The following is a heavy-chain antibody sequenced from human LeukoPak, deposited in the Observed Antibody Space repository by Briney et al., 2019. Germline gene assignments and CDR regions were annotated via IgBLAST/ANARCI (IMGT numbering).Heavy chain of an antibody. V-gene: IGHV3-7*04. CDR2: MKRYGSEK. Sequence: QTGGSLRLSCAASGLTFSSFWMSWVRQAPGKGLEWVANMKRYGSEKYYVDSVKGRFTISRDNAKNSLYLQMNSLRVEDTAVYYCARGEYYYDGGYWGQGTLVTVS. CDR3: ARGEYYYDGGY. CDR1: GLTFSSFW. D-gene: IGHD3-22*01. J-gene: IGHJ1*01.